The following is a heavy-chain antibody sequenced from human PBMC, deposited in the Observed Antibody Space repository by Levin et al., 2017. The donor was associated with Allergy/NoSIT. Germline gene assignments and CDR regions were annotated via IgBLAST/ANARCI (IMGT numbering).Heavy chain of an antibody. CDR1: GFTFSSYA. D-gene: IGHD5-18*01. Sequence: PGGSLRLSCAASGFTFSSYAMHWVRQAPGKGLEWVAVISYDGSNKYYADSVKGRFTISRDNSKNTLYLQMNSLRAEDTAVYYCARVMVGYSYHNLDYWGQGTLVTVSS. CDR2: ISYDGSNK. V-gene: IGHV3-30-3*01. J-gene: IGHJ4*02. CDR3: ARVMVGYSYHNLDY.